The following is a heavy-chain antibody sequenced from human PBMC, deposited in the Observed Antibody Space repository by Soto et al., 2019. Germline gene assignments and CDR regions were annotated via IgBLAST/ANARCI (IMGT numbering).Heavy chain of an antibody. CDR1: GGTFSSYT. CDR3: ARDRGGRNTIFGVVTPPEY. CDR2: IIPILGIA. J-gene: IGHJ4*02. D-gene: IGHD3-3*01. Sequence: QVQLVQSGAEVKKPGSSVTVSCKASGGTFSSYTISWVRQAPGQGLEWMGRIIPILGIANYAQKFQGRVTITADKSTSTAYMELSSLRSEDTAVYYCARDRGGRNTIFGVVTPPEYWGQGTLVTVSS. V-gene: IGHV1-69*08.